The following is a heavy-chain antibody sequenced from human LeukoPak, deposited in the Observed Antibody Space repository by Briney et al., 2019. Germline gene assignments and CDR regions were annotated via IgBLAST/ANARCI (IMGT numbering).Heavy chain of an antibody. J-gene: IGHJ3*01. CDR2: ISGNGVGT. Sequence: PGWSLRLSCVASGFTFGSYAMSWVRQAPGKGLEWVSLISGNGVGTDYADSVKGRFTISRDNSKNTLYLQMNSLRAEDTAVYYCAFRGKVTVTTKGAFDFWGQGTMVTASS. V-gene: IGHV3-23*01. CDR1: GFTFGSYA. D-gene: IGHD4-17*01. CDR3: AFRGKVTVTTKGAFDF.